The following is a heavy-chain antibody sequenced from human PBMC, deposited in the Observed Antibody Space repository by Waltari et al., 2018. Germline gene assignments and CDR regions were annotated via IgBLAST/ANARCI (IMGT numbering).Heavy chain of an antibody. CDR1: GFSFRSNY. CDR2: IYSDGRT. J-gene: IGHJ4*02. Sequence: DVQLVESGGGLIQPGGSLRLSCAASGFSFRSNYMCWVRQPPGKGLEWVSVIYSDGRTFYADSVKGRFTISRDNSKNTLYLQMNSLRAEDTAVYYCAKNKGWYGDGYFDYWGQGTLITVSS. V-gene: IGHV3-53*01. D-gene: IGHD6-19*01. CDR3: AKNKGWYGDGYFDY.